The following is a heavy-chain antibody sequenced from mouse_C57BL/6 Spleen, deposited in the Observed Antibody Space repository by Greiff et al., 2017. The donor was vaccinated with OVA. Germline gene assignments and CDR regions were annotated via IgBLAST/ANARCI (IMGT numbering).Heavy chain of an antibody. CDR2: IYPGSGST. Sequence: QVQLKESGAELVKPGASVKMSCKASGYTFTSYWITWVKQRPGQGLEWIGDIYPGSGSTNYNEKFKSKATLTVDTSSSTAYMQLSSLTSEDSAVYYCVYDGYYWGQGTTLTVSS. V-gene: IGHV1-55*01. CDR3: VYDGYY. J-gene: IGHJ2*01. CDR1: GYTFTSYW. D-gene: IGHD2-3*01.